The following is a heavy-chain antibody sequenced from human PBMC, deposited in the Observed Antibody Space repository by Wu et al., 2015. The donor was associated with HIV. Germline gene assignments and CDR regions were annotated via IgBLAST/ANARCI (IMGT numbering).Heavy chain of an antibody. CDR3: ATEYYYDSSGYYFDY. V-gene: IGHV1-46*01. J-gene: IGHJ4*02. Sequence: QVQLVQSGAEVKKPGASVKVSCEASGYIFTSYYMHWVRQAPGQGLEWMGRINPSGGSTSYAQKFQGRVTMTRDTSTSTVYMELNSLRSEDTAVYYCATEYYYDSSGYYFDYWGQGTAGHRLL. D-gene: IGHD3-22*01. CDR2: INPSGGST. CDR1: GYIFTSYY.